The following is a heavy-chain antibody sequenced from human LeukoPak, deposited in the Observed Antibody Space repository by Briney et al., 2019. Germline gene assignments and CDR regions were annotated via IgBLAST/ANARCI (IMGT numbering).Heavy chain of an antibody. J-gene: IGHJ4*02. Sequence: SETLSLTCTVSDGSISSSRYYWAWIRQPPGKGLEWIGSIHYSGSTFYSPSLKSRVTISVDTSKNQFYLNLRSVTAADTAVYYCSRETASTSWYWGQGTPVTVSS. D-gene: IGHD6-13*01. CDR1: DGSISSSRYY. V-gene: IGHV4-39*01. CDR2: IHYSGST. CDR3: SRETASTSWY.